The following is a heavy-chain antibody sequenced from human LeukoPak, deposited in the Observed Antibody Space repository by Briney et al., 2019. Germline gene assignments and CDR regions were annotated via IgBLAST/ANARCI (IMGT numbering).Heavy chain of an antibody. CDR2: IYYSGST. D-gene: IGHD2-2*01. CDR3: VGDALYSSTWYPGP. Sequence: SETLSLTCTVSGGSISSYYWSWIRQPPGKGLEWIGYIYYSGSTYYNPSLKSRATISVDTSKNQFSLKLSSVTAADTAVYYCVGDALYSSTWYPGPWGQGTLVTVSS. J-gene: IGHJ5*02. CDR1: GGSISSYY. V-gene: IGHV4-59*04.